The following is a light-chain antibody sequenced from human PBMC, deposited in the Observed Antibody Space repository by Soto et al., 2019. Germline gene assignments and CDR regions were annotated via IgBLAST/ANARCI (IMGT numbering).Light chain of an antibody. CDR1: QGISSY. J-gene: IGKJ4*01. Sequence: DIQLTQSPSFLSASVGDRVTITCRASQGISSYLAWYQQKPGKAPKLLIYAASTLQSGVPSRFSGSGSGTEFTLTISSLQPEDFATYYWQQLNSYVRTFGGGTKVEIK. CDR2: AAS. CDR3: QQLNSYVRT. V-gene: IGKV1-9*01.